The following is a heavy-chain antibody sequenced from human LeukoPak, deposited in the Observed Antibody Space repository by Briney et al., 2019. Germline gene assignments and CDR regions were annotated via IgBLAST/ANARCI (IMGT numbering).Heavy chain of an antibody. J-gene: IGHJ5*02. V-gene: IGHV4-34*01. Sequence: SETLSHTCAVYGGSFSGYYWSWIRQPPGKGLEWIGEINHSGSTNYNPSLKSRVTISVDTSKNQFSLKLSSVTAADTAVYYCARAPPGIAAAGSRFNWFDPWGQGTLVTVSS. D-gene: IGHD6-13*01. CDR2: INHSGST. CDR3: ARAPPGIAAAGSRFNWFDP. CDR1: GGSFSGYY.